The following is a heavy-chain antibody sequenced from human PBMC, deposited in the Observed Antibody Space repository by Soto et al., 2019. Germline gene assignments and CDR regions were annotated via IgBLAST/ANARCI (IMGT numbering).Heavy chain of an antibody. CDR3: ARDARGYESPYHFDY. D-gene: IGHD5-12*01. CDR2: ISSSSSYI. Sequence: EVQLVESGGGLVKPGGSLRLSCAASGFTFSSYSMNWVRQAPGKGLEWVSSISSSSSYIYYADSVKGRFTISRDNSKNSLYLKMNSLRAEDTAVYYCARDARGYESPYHFDYWGQGTLVTVSS. V-gene: IGHV3-21*01. J-gene: IGHJ4*02. CDR1: GFTFSSYS.